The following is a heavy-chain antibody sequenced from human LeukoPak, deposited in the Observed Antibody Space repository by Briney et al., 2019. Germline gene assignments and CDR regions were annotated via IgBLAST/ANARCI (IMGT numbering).Heavy chain of an antibody. Sequence: SETLSLTCAVSGYSISSGYYWGWIRQPPGKGLQWIGTIYHSGSTYYNPSLRSRVSISVDTSKNQFSLKLTSVTAADTAVYYCARGEGGNLACFDSWGQGTLVTVSS. CDR2: IYHSGST. CDR1: GYSISSGYY. V-gene: IGHV4-38-2*01. J-gene: IGHJ4*02. CDR3: ARGEGGNLACFDS. D-gene: IGHD3-10*01.